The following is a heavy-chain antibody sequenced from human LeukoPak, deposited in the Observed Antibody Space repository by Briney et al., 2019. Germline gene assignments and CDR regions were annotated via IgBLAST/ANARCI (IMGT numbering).Heavy chain of an antibody. CDR2: IKQDGSEK. V-gene: IGHV3-7*01. D-gene: IGHD7-27*01. Sequence: GGSLRLSCAASGFTFSKYWMSWVRQAPGKGLEWVANIKQDGSEKYYVDSVKGRFTISRDNAKNSLYLQMNSLRAEDTAVYYCATLGNWGQGTLVTVSS. J-gene: IGHJ4*02. CDR1: GFTFSKYW. CDR3: ATLGN.